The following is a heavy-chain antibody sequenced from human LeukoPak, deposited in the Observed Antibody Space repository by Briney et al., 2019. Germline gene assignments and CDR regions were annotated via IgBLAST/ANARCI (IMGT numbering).Heavy chain of an antibody. D-gene: IGHD3-10*01. Sequence: ASVKVSCKASGYTFTSYGISWVRQAPGQGLEWMGWISAYNGNTNYAQKLQGRVTITTDTSTSTAYMELRSLRSDEMAVYYCARAAGYYGSGSYYDYWGQGTLVTVSS. CDR3: ARAAGYYGSGSYYDY. CDR2: ISAYNGNT. J-gene: IGHJ4*02. V-gene: IGHV1-18*03. CDR1: GYTFTSYG.